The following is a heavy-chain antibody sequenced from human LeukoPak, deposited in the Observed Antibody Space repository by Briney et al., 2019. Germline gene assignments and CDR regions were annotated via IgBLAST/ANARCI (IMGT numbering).Heavy chain of an antibody. CDR3: ARGRGYLNY. D-gene: IGHD3-3*01. CDR2: INHSGST. J-gene: IGHJ4*02. Sequence: SETLSLTCAVYGGSFSGYYWSWIRQPLGKGLEWIGEINHSGSTNYNPSLKSRVTISVDTSKNQFSLKLSSVTAADTAVYYCARGRGYLNYWGQGTLVTVSS. V-gene: IGHV4-34*01. CDR1: GGSFSGYY.